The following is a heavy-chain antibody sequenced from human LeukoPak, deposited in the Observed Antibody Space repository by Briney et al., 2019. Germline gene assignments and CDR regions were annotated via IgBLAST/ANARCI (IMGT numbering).Heavy chain of an antibody. Sequence: SQTLSLTCAISGDSVSSNSATWHWIRLSPSRGLEWLGRTYYRSKWYNDYAVSVKSRITINPDTSKNQFSLQLNSVTPEDTAMYYCATVYVAAAPDYWGQGTLVTVSS. V-gene: IGHV6-1*01. CDR2: TYYRSKWYN. J-gene: IGHJ4*02. CDR3: ATVYVAAAPDY. D-gene: IGHD6-13*01. CDR1: GDSVSSNSAT.